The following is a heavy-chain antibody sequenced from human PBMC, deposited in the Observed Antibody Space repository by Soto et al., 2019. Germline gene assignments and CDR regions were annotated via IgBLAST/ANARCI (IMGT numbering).Heavy chain of an antibody. CDR2: INDSGST. D-gene: IGHD3-22*01. CDR1: GRSFSYYS. V-gene: IGHV4-34*01. CDR3: ARGSHKLHSYDSSGFYHYVDY. Sequence: SETLSLTCAVYGRSFSYYSWTWIRQPPGKGLEWIGEINDSGSTNYTPSLERRVTISRDTSKNRFSLKLSSVTAADTAVYYCARGSHKLHSYDSSGFYHYVDYWGQGSLVTVSS. J-gene: IGHJ4*02.